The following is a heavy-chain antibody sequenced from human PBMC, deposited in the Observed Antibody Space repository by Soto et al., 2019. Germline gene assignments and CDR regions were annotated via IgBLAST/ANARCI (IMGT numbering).Heavy chain of an antibody. CDR1: GGSISSGDYY. CDR3: ARSGPTVTNSHWFDP. V-gene: IGHV4-30-4*01. D-gene: IGHD4-4*01. Sequence: QVQLQESGPGLVKPSQTLSLTCTVSGGSISSGDYYWSWIRQPPGKGLEWIGYIYYSGSTYYNPSLTSRVTISVDTSKNQFSLKLSSVTAADTAVYYCARSGPTVTNSHWFDPWGQGTLVTVSS. CDR2: IYYSGST. J-gene: IGHJ5*02.